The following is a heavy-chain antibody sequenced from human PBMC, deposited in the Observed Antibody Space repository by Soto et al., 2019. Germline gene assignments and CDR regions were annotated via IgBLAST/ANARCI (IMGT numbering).Heavy chain of an antibody. CDR3: ARGSIMIFGVAPRHNWFDP. V-gene: IGHV4-34*01. CDR1: GGSFSGYY. D-gene: IGHD3-3*01. Sequence: SETLSLTCAVYGGSFSGYYWSWIRQPPGKGLEWIGEINHSGSTNYNPSLKSRVTISVDTSKNQFSLKLSSVTAADTAVYYCARGSIMIFGVAPRHNWFDPWGQGTLVTVSS. J-gene: IGHJ5*02. CDR2: INHSGST.